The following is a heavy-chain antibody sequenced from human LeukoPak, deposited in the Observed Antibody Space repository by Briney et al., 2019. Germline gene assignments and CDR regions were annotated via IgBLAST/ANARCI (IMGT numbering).Heavy chain of an antibody. Sequence: ASVKVSCKSSGYTFTSYDINWVRQATGQGLEWMGWMNPNSGNTGYAQKFQGRVTMTRNTSISTAYMELSSLRSEDTAVYYCARGHSSSWYTPYYYYMDVWGKGTTVTVSS. CDR3: ARGHSSSWYTPYYYYMDV. CDR1: GYTFTSYD. J-gene: IGHJ6*03. D-gene: IGHD6-13*01. V-gene: IGHV1-8*01. CDR2: MNPNSGNT.